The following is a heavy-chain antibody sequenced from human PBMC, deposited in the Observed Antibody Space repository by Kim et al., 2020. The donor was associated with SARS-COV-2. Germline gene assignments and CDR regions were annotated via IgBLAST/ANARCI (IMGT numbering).Heavy chain of an antibody. J-gene: IGHJ5*02. CDR2: TNDDGSGK. CDR1: GLSFSRYW. CDR3: VCWWATGYS. Sequence: GGSLRLSCTTSGLSFSRYWMSWIRQAPGKGLEWAAHTNDDGSGKYYVDSVRGRFTISKDNTKKLLYLQMNSLRVEDTAIYYCVCWWATGYSWGQGTQVTVSS. D-gene: IGHD2-2*03. V-gene: IGHV3-7*01.